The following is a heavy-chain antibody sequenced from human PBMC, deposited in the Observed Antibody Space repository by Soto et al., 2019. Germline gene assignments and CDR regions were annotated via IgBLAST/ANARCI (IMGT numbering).Heavy chain of an antibody. J-gene: IGHJ6*03. CDR1: GYTLTSND. Sequence: GASVKVSCKDSGYTLTSNDINWVRQATGQGLEWMGWMNPNSGNTGYAQKFQGRVTMTRNTSISTAYMELSSLRSEDTAVYYCARGLGDTMVRGVITLYYYYMDVWGKGTTVTVSS. CDR2: MNPNSGNT. CDR3: ARGLGDTMVRGVITLYYYYMDV. V-gene: IGHV1-8*01. D-gene: IGHD3-10*01.